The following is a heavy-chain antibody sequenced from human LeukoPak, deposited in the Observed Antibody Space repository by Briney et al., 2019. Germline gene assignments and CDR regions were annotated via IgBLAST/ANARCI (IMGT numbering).Heavy chain of an antibody. CDR1: GGSINSSSHY. CDR3: ARQNRGVIAAADY. CDR2: IYYSGST. D-gene: IGHD6-13*01. Sequence: PSETLSLTCTVSGGSINSSSHYWGWIRQPPGKGLEWIGSIYYSGSTYYNPSLKSRVTISVDTSKNQFSLKLSSVTAADTAVYYCARQNRGVIAAADYWGQGTLVTVSS. J-gene: IGHJ4*02. V-gene: IGHV4-39*01.